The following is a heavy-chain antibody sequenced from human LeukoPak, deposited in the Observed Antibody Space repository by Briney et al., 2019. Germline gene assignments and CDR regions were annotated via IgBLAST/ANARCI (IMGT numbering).Heavy chain of an antibody. CDR2: ISSSGSTI. CDR1: GFTFSDYY. Sequence: SGGSLRLSCAASGFTFSDYYMSWIRLAPGKGLEWVSYISSSGSTIYYADSVKGRFTISRDNAKNSLYLQMNSLRAEDTAVYYCARDLVVVSPLYYYYYGMDVWGQGTTVTVSS. V-gene: IGHV3-11*01. D-gene: IGHD2-21*01. CDR3: ARDLVVVSPLYYYYYGMDV. J-gene: IGHJ6*02.